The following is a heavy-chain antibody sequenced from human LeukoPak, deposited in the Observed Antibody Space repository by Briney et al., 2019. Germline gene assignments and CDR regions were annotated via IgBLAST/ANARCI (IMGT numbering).Heavy chain of an antibody. V-gene: IGHV1-2*02. CDR3: ARGTTVTTPHWFDP. Sequence: GASVKASCKASGYTFTGYYMHWVRQAPGQGLEWMGWINPNSGGTNYAQKLQGRVTMTTDTSTSTAYMELRSLRSDDTAVYYCARGTTVTTPHWFDPWGQGTLVTVSS. CDR2: INPNSGGT. D-gene: IGHD4-17*01. CDR1: GYTFTGYY. J-gene: IGHJ5*02.